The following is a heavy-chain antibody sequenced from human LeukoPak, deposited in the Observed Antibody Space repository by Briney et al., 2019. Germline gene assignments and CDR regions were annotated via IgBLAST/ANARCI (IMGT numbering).Heavy chain of an antibody. J-gene: IGHJ4*02. CDR3: ARLGGNFDY. D-gene: IGHD3-16*01. CDR1: GGSIRTYF. Sequence: SSETLSLTCTVSGGSIRTYFWRWIRQSPGKGLEWIGYIQSGGITDYHPSLKSRVTLTADTSKNQLSLRLTSVTAADTAVYYCARLGGNFDYWGQGKLVTVSS. CDR2: IQSGGIT. V-gene: IGHV4-59*12.